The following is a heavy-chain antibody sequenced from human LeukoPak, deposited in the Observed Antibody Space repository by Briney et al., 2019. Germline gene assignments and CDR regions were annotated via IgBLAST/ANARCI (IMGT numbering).Heavy chain of an antibody. Sequence: ASPKVSCKASGFTFSSSAVPWGRQGRGDRLECIGWIVVGSGNTNYAQKFQERVTITRDMSTSTAYMELSSLRSEDTAVYYCAATYYDILTGFDYWGQGTLVTVSS. V-gene: IGHV1-58*01. J-gene: IGHJ4*02. CDR2: IVVGSGNT. CDR3: AATYYDILTGFDY. CDR1: GFTFSSSA. D-gene: IGHD3-9*01.